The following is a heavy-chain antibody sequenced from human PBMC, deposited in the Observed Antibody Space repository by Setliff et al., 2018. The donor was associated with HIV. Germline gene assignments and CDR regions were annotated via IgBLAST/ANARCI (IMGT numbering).Heavy chain of an antibody. CDR3: ASLLGYCSGGSCYSGWFDP. D-gene: IGHD2-15*01. Sequence: SETLSLTCTVSGGSISSYYWSWIRQPPGKGLERIGYIYYSGSINYNPSLKSRVTISVDTSKNQFSLKLSSVTAADTAVYYCASLLGYCSGGSCYSGWFDPWGQGTLVTVSS. CDR2: IYYSGSI. CDR1: GGSISSYY. J-gene: IGHJ5*02. V-gene: IGHV4-59*01.